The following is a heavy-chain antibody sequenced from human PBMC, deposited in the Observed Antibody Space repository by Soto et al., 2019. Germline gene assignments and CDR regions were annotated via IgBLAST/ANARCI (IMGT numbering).Heavy chain of an antibody. CDR2: IYSSGST. J-gene: IGHJ1*01. CDR3: ARGGSSWLEYFQH. V-gene: IGHV4-59*01. D-gene: IGHD6-13*01. CDR1: GGSISSYY. Sequence: ETLSLTCTVSGGSISSYYWSWIRQPPGKGLEWIGYIYSSGSTNYNPSLKSRITISVDTSKNQFSLKLSSVTAADTAVYYCARGGSSWLEYFQHWGQGTLVTVSS.